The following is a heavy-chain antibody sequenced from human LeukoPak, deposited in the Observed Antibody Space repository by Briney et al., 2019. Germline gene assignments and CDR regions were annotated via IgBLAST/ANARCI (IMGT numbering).Heavy chain of an antibody. J-gene: IGHJ4*02. CDR3: AKRGYSYGDFDY. D-gene: IGHD5-18*01. CDR1: GYTFTSYD. CDR2: MNPNSGNT. V-gene: IGHV1-8*01. Sequence: ASVKVSCKASGYTFTSYDINWVRQATGQGLEWMGWMNPNSGNTGYAQKFQGRVTMTRNTSISTAYMELSSLRSEDTAVYYCAKRGYSYGDFDYWGQGTQVTVSS.